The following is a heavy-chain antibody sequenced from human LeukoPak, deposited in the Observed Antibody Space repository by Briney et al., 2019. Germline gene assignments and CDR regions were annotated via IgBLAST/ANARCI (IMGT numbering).Heavy chain of an antibody. V-gene: IGHV1-46*01. J-gene: IGHJ4*02. CDR1: GYTFTSYY. Sequence: ASVKVSCKASGYTFTSYYMHWVRQAPGQGLEWMGIINPSGGSTSYAQKFQGRVTMTRDTSISTAYMELSRLRSDDTAVYYCAREGGSYPFDYWGQGTLVTVSS. CDR2: INPSGGST. CDR3: AREGGSYPFDY. D-gene: IGHD1-26*01.